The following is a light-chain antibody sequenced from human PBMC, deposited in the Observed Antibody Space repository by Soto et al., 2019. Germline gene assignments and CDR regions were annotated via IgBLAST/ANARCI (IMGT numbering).Light chain of an antibody. Sequence: LTQPVSVSGSPGQSITISCTGTSSDVGGYNYVSWYQHHPGKAPKLLIYDVSNRPSGISNRFSGSKSDNTASLTISGLQPEDEADYYCSSYTTSNTRQIVFGTGTKVTVL. J-gene: IGLJ1*01. CDR3: SSYTTSNTRQIV. V-gene: IGLV2-14*03. CDR1: SSDVGGYNY. CDR2: DVS.